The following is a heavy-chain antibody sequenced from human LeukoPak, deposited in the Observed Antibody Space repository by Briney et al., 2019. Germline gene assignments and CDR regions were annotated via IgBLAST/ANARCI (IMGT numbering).Heavy chain of an antibody. Sequence: ASVKVSCRASGFTFTGYYMHWVGQAPGQGREWKGWINPNSGGTNYAQKFPGRVTITRDTSIITAYMELSRLRSDDTAVYYCARGDIVVVPAAYNWFDPWGQGTLVTVSS. D-gene: IGHD2-2*01. CDR2: INPNSGGT. CDR1: GFTFTGYY. V-gene: IGHV1-2*02. CDR3: ARGDIVVVPAAYNWFDP. J-gene: IGHJ5*02.